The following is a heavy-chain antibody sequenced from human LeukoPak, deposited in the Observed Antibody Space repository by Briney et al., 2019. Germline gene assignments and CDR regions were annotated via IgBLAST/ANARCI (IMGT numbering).Heavy chain of an antibody. CDR1: GFTFSSYA. Sequence: GGSLRLSCAVSGFTFSSYAMSWVRQAPGKGLEWVSAISGSGGSTYYADSVKGRFTISRDKSKNTLYLQMNSLRAEDTAVYYCAKGLAVAGHFDYWGQGTLVTVSS. J-gene: IGHJ4*02. D-gene: IGHD6-19*01. V-gene: IGHV3-23*01. CDR2: ISGSGGST. CDR3: AKGLAVAGHFDY.